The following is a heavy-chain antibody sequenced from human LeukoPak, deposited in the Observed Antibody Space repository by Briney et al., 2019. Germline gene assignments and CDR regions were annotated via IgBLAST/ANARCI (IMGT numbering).Heavy chain of an antibody. V-gene: IGHV4-39*07. CDR3: ARDFLQGVRGNTGGSFDY. J-gene: IGHJ4*02. CDR1: GDTISTSFYY. D-gene: IGHD3-10*01. CDR2: IFRSGTT. Sequence: PSQTLSLTCTVSGDTISTSFYYWDWIRQPPGKGLEWIGGIFRSGTTYYNPSLKSRVTMSVDTSKNQFSLKLSSVTAADTAVYFCARDFLQGVRGNTGGSFDYWGQGTLVTVSS.